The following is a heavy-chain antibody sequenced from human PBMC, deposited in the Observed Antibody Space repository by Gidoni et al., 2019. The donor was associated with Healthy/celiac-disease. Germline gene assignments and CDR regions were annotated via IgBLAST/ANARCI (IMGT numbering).Heavy chain of an antibody. CDR2: IIPIFGTA. J-gene: IGHJ4*02. V-gene: IGHV1-69*01. CDR1: GGTFSSYA. Sequence: QVQLVQSGAEVKKPGSSVKVSCKASGGTFSSYAISWVRQAPGQGIEWMGGIIPIFGTANSAQKFQGRVTITADESTSTAYMELSSLRSEDTAVYYCASMGSMATIPGGDWGQGTLVTVSS. D-gene: IGHD5-12*01. CDR3: ASMGSMATIPGGD.